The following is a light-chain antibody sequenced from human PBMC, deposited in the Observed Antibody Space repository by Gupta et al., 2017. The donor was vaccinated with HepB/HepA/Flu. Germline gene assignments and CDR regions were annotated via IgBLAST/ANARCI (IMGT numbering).Light chain of an antibody. CDR1: TSDVGAYNY. Sequence: QSALTQPRSVSGSPGQSVTISCTGTTSDVGAYNYVSWYQQHPGKAPKLMVYSVNYRPSGVPDRFSGSKSANTAFLTISGLQPEYEADYYCCSYAGNSYVFGVGTQVTVL. CDR3: CSYAGNSYV. CDR2: SVN. V-gene: IGLV2-11*01. J-gene: IGLJ1*01.